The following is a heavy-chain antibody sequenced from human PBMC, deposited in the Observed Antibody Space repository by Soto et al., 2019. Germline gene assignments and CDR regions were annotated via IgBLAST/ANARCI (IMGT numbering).Heavy chain of an antibody. V-gene: IGHV3-48*03. J-gene: IGHJ4*02. CDR3: ARDPDSYYDSSGYPGLFDY. Sequence: EVQLVESGGGSVQPGGSLRLSCAASGFTFSSYEMNWVRQAPGKGLEWVSYISSSGSTIYYADSVKGRFTISRDNAKNSLYLQMNSLRAEDTAVYYCARDPDSYYDSSGYPGLFDYWGQGTLVTVSS. D-gene: IGHD3-22*01. CDR1: GFTFSSYE. CDR2: ISSSGSTI.